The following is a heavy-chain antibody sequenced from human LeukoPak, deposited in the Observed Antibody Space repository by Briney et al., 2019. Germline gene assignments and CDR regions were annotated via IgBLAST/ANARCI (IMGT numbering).Heavy chain of an antibody. J-gene: IGHJ5*02. Sequence: GASVKVSCKASGYTFTSYGISWVRQAPGQGLEWMGWISAYNGNTNYAQKFQGRVTMTRDTSTSTVYMELSSLRSEDTAVYYCARDYLLTHTNYGDYTVYNWFDPWGQGTLVTVSS. D-gene: IGHD4-17*01. CDR3: ARDYLLTHTNYGDYTVYNWFDP. CDR1: GYTFTSYG. CDR2: ISAYNGNT. V-gene: IGHV1-18*01.